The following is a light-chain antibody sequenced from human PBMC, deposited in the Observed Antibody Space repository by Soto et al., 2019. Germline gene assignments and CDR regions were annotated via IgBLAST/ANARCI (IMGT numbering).Light chain of an antibody. Sequence: EIVLTQSPATLSLSPGERATISCRASQSVSSYLAWYQQKPGQAPRLLIYDASNRATGIPARFSGSGSGTDFTLPISSLQPEDFAVYYCQQRSNWPRYTFGQGTKLEIK. J-gene: IGKJ2*01. CDR3: QQRSNWPRYT. CDR2: DAS. V-gene: IGKV3-11*01. CDR1: QSVSSY.